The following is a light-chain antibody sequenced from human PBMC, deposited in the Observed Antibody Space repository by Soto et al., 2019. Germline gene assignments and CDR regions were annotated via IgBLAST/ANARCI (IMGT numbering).Light chain of an antibody. CDR2: GAS. J-gene: IGKJ5*01. CDR3: QQYSTSPIS. CDR1: QVTSRY. V-gene: IGKV3-20*01. Sequence: VLPQSPGTLSLSPGERATPSCRASQVTSRYLSWYQQRPGQAPRLLIYGASSRATGIPDRFSGSGSGTDFTLTISRLEPEDFAVYYCQQYSTSPISFGQGTRLEIK.